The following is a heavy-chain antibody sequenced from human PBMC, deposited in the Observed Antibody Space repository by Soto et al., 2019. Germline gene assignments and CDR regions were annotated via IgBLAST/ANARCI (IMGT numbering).Heavy chain of an antibody. CDR2: IYYSGST. V-gene: IGHV4-59*08. Sequence: SETLSLTCTVSGGSISSYYWSWIRQPPGKGLEWIGYIYYSGSTNYNPSLKSRVTISVDTSKNQFSLKLSSVTAADTAVYYCARLTISGITGTNWFDPWGQGTLVTVSS. CDR1: GGSISSYY. CDR3: ARLTISGITGTNWFDP. J-gene: IGHJ5*02. D-gene: IGHD1-20*01.